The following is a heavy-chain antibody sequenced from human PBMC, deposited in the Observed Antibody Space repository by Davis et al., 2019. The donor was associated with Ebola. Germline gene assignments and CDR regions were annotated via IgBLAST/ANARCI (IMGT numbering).Heavy chain of an antibody. J-gene: IGHJ5*02. CDR3: ARAVGPCSTSSCLTWFGP. D-gene: IGHD2-2*01. CDR1: NYSITRSDW. V-gene: IGHV4-28*03. CDR2: IHYRGNT. Sequence: SETLSLTCTVSNYSITRSDWWGWIRQSPGKGLEWIGYIHYRGNTKYNPSLQSRVTMSIDTSKNQFSLNLKSVTAVDSAVYYCARAVGPCSTSSCLTWFGPWGQGIVVTVSS.